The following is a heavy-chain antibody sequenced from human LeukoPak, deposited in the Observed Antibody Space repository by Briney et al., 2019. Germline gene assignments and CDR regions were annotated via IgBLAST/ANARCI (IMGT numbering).Heavy chain of an antibody. V-gene: IGHV3-30*02. D-gene: IGHD3-10*01. J-gene: IGHJ4*02. CDR2: IRFDGTNT. CDR3: AKVGASGSYSSFDY. CDR1: GFTFSYSG. Sequence: GGSLRLSCAASGFTFSYSGMHWVRQAPGMGLEWVTFIRFDGTNTYYADSVRGRFTISRDNSNNTLYLQMNSLRAEDTAVYYCAKVGASGSYSSFDYWGQGTLVTVSS.